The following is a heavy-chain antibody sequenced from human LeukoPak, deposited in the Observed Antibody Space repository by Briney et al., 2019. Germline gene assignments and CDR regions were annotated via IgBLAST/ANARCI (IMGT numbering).Heavy chain of an antibody. J-gene: IGHJ4*02. Sequence: GGSLRLSCAASGFTVSSNYMSWVRQAPGKGLEWVSVIYSGCSTYYADSVKGRFTFSRDNSKNKLYLQMNSLRVEDTAVYYCARENVDTVMGFDYWGQGTLVTVSS. CDR3: ARENVDTVMGFDY. CDR1: GFTVSSNY. CDR2: IYSGCST. D-gene: IGHD5-18*01. V-gene: IGHV3-66*01.